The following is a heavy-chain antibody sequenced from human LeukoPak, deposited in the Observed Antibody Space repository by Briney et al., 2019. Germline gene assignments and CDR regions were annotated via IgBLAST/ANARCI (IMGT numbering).Heavy chain of an antibody. CDR2: ISPSADIT. V-gene: IGHV3-23*01. J-gene: IGHJ4*02. CDR1: GFTFSSHG. D-gene: IGHD5-24*01. Sequence: GGSLRLSCAASGFTFSSHGMNWVRQAPGKGLEWISGISPSADITYYADSVKGRFPISRDNSENTVYLHMSSLRAGDTAVYFCAKDDAWLQFNDWGQGTLVTVSS. CDR3: AKDDAWLQFND.